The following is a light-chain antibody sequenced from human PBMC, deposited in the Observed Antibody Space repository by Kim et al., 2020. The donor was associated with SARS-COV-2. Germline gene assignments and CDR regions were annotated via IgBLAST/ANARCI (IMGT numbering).Light chain of an antibody. CDR3: QQSNSIPRT. Sequence: DIQMTQSPSSLSASVGDRVTITCRASQSISNYLNWYQQKPGRAPKLLIYATSNLQSGVPSRFSGSGSGTDFTLTITSLQAEEFATYFCQQSNSIPRTFGQGAKVGIK. J-gene: IGKJ1*01. V-gene: IGKV1-39*01. CDR2: ATS. CDR1: QSISNY.